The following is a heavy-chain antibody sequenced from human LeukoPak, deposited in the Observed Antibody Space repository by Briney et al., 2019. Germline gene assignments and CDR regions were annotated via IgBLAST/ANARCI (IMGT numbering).Heavy chain of an antibody. Sequence: ASVKVSCKASGGTFSSYAISWVRQAPGQGLEWMGGIIPIFGTANYAQKFQGRVTITADKSTSTAYMELSSLRSEDTAVYYCASPTVVTPFYYYYMDVWGKGTTVTVSS. CDR1: GGTFSSYA. V-gene: IGHV1-69*06. CDR3: ASPTVVTPFYYYYMDV. CDR2: IIPIFGTA. J-gene: IGHJ6*03. D-gene: IGHD4-23*01.